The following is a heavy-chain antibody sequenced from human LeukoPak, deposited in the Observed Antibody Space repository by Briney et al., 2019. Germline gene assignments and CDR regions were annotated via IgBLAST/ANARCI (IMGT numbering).Heavy chain of an antibody. CDR2: ISAYNGNT. D-gene: IGHD2-2*01. V-gene: IGHV1-18*01. J-gene: IGHJ5*02. Sequence: GASVTVSFKASGYTFTSYGISWVRQAPGQGLEWMGWISAYNGNTNYAQKLQGRVTMTTDTSTSTAYMELRSLRSDDTAVYYCARNPYCSSTSCYDWFDPWGQGTLVTVSS. CDR3: ARNPYCSSTSCYDWFDP. CDR1: GYTFTSYG.